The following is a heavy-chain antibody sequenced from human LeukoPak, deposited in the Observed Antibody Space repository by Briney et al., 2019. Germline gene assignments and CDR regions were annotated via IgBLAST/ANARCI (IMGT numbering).Heavy chain of an antibody. CDR3: ARGGTTVAGTFWFDP. J-gene: IGHJ5*02. Sequence: PSETLFLTCAVSGGSISSSDWWSWVRQPPGKGLEWIGEIYHTGSSNYNPSLKSRVTISVDKSKSQFSLKLSSVTAADTAVYYCARGGTTVAGTFWFDPWGQGTLVTVSS. D-gene: IGHD6-19*01. V-gene: IGHV4-4*02. CDR2: IYHTGSS. CDR1: GGSISSSDW.